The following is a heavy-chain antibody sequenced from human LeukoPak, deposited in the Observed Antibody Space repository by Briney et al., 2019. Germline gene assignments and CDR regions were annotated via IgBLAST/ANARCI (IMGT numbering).Heavy chain of an antibody. J-gene: IGHJ4*02. CDR3: AREWQGGIAAAGTRIEGDC. CDR2: IKQDGSEK. D-gene: IGHD6-13*01. Sequence: PGGSLRLSCAVSGFSVSGYWMTWVRQAPGKGLEWVANIKQDGSEKNYVDSVKGRFTISRDNAENSLFLQMNSLRVEDTAVYYCAREWQGGIAAAGTRIEGDCWGQGTLVAVSS. CDR1: GFSVSGYW. V-gene: IGHV3-7*01.